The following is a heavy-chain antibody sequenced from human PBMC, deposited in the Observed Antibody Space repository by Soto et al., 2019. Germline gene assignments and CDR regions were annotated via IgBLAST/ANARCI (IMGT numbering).Heavy chain of an antibody. D-gene: IGHD5-12*01. J-gene: IGHJ4*02. Sequence: QVQLQQWGAGLLKPSETLSLNCAVTGGSLSGYYWSWIRQPPGKGLEWIGEVKDGGHTNYSPSLRGRVTISSDTSNNQFSLRXNSVTAXDTGVYYXXXGQXXVVATHWDQGSLVTVSS. CDR1: GGSLSGYY. CDR2: VKDGGHT. CDR3: XXGQXXVVATH. V-gene: IGHV4-34*01.